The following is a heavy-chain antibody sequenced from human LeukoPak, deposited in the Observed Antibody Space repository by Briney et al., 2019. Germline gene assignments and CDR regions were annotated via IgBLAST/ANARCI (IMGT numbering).Heavy chain of an antibody. CDR2: IYYSGST. J-gene: IGHJ4*02. V-gene: IGHV4-31*03. CDR1: GGSISSGGYY. Sequence: SETLSLTCTVSGGSISSGGYYWSWIRQHPGKGLEWIGYIYYSGSTYYNPSLKSRVTISVDTSKNQFSLKLSSVTAADTAVYYCARHFGRDPYFDYWGQGTLVTVSS. D-gene: IGHD2-21*02. CDR3: ARHFGRDPYFDY.